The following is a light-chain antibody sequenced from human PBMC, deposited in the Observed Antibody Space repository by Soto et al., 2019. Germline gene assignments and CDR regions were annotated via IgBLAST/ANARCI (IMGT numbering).Light chain of an antibody. V-gene: IGKV1-5*01. Sequence: DIQMTQSPSSLSASVGDRVTITCRASQGISNYLAWYQQKPGKAPKLLIYDASTLESEVPSRFSGSGSGTEFTLTITSLQPDDFATYYCQHYDSYSTWTFGQGTKVDIK. CDR1: QGISNY. CDR2: DAS. CDR3: QHYDSYSTWT. J-gene: IGKJ1*01.